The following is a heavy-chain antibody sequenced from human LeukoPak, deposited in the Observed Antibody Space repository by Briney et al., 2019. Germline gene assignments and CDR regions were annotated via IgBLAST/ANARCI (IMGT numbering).Heavy chain of an antibody. CDR3: AGRGYRSSPD. D-gene: IGHD5-18*01. CDR1: GDSVTSGY. CDR2: IYDSGIT. V-gene: IGHV4-4*09. Sequence: SETLSLTYTVSGDSVTSGYWSWIRPPAGNGLEWIGYIYDSGITDYNPSLKSRLTISVDTSNNQFSLNLSSVTAADTAVYYCAGRGYRSSPDWGQGILVTVSS. J-gene: IGHJ1*01.